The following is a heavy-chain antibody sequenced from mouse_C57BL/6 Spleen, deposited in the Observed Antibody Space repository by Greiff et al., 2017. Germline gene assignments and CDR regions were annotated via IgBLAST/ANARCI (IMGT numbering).Heavy chain of an antibody. CDR1: GYAFTNYL. CDR2: INPGSGGT. CDR3: ARSTDYYGSSYWYFDV. V-gene: IGHV1-54*01. J-gene: IGHJ1*03. D-gene: IGHD1-1*01. Sequence: VHLVESGAELVRPGTSVKVSCKASGYAFTNYLIEWVKQRPGQGLEWIGVINPGSGGTNYNEKFKGKATLTADKSSSTAYMQLSSLTSEDSAVYFCARSTDYYGSSYWYFDVWGTGTTVTVSS.